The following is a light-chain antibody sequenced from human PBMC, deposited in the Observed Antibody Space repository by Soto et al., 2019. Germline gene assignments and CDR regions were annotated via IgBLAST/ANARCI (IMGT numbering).Light chain of an antibody. V-gene: IGKV3-15*01. Sequence: EIVMTQSPATLSLFPGERATLSCRASQSVSSNLVWYQQKPGQAPKLLIYNTFTRATGIPVRFSGSGSGTEFTLTISSLQSEELAVYYCQQYNIWPHTFGQGTKLEI. CDR1: QSVSSN. CDR3: QQYNIWPHT. CDR2: NTF. J-gene: IGKJ2*01.